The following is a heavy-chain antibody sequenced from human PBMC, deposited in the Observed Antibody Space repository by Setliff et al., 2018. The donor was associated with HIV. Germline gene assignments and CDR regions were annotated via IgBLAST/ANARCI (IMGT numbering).Heavy chain of an antibody. D-gene: IGHD5-18*01. J-gene: IGHJ6*03. Sequence: TLSLTCTVSGGSITSYFWSWIRQPPGKGLEWIGYIYYTGRANYNPSLKSRLTVSVDTSKNQFSLKLSSVTAADTAVYYCARRGGYSYGYMDVWGKGTTVTVSS. CDR3: ARRGGYSYGYMDV. CDR1: GGSITSYF. V-gene: IGHV4-59*01. CDR2: IYYTGRA.